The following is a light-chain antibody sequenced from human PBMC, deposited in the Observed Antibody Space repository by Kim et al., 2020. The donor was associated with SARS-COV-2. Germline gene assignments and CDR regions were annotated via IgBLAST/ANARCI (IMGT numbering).Light chain of an antibody. CDR1: QDISRL. J-gene: IGKJ4*01. CDR2: AAS. V-gene: IGKV1-33*01. CDR3: QQYEGHPRT. Sequence: DIQMTQSPSSLSASVGDRVTITCRATQDISRLLNWYQQKPGKAPKLLIYAASNLETGVPSRISGSGSGTDYTFTISSLQPEDIATYYCQQYEGHPRTFGRGTKVDIK.